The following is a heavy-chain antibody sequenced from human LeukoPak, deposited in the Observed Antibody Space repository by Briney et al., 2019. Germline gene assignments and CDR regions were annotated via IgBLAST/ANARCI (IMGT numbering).Heavy chain of an antibody. J-gene: IGHJ4*02. Sequence: SETLSLTCTVSGGSINSYYWSWIRQPPGKGLEWIGYIYYSGSTNYNPSLKSRVTISVDTSKNQFSLKLSSVTAADTAVYYCARSLGQWLVPPHYFDYWGQGTLVTVSS. CDR1: GGSINSYY. CDR3: ARSLGQWLVPPHYFDY. V-gene: IGHV4-59*01. D-gene: IGHD6-19*01. CDR2: IYYSGST.